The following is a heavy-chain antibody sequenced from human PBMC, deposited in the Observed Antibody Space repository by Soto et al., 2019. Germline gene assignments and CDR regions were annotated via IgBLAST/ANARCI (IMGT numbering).Heavy chain of an antibody. CDR2: IYFSGST. J-gene: IGHJ4*02. CDR1: GGSISSGGYY. Sequence: SETLSLTCTVSGGSISSGGYYWSWIRQHPGNGLEWIGYIYFSGSTTYNPSLKSRVTMSVDTSKKQFSLKLTSVTAADTAVYYCARDLTAAGWFDYWGQGALVTVSS. D-gene: IGHD6-13*01. CDR3: ARDLTAAGWFDY. V-gene: IGHV4-61*08.